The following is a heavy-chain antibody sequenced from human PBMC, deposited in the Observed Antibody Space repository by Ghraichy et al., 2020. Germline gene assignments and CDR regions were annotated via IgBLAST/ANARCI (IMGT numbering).Heavy chain of an antibody. Sequence: SCTISGDSITSGNYYWSWIRQPAGKGLEWIGRIYSTGTTNSNPSLKSRVTLSVDTSKNQFSLKMTSVTAADTAMYYCARDQRGWQNAFFFYYTDVWGKGTTVTVSS. CDR2: IYSTGTT. V-gene: IGHV4-61*02. CDR1: GDSITSGNYY. D-gene: IGHD5-24*01. CDR3: ARDQRGWQNAFFFYYTDV. J-gene: IGHJ6*03.